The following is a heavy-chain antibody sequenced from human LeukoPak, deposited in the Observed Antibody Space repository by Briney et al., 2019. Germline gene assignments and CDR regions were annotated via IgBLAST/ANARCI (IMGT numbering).Heavy chain of an antibody. CDR1: GFTVGSNY. J-gene: IGHJ4*02. CDR2: IYSGGST. V-gene: IGHV3-53*01. CDR3: ARGKGAAAGPEY. D-gene: IGHD6-13*01. Sequence: GGSLRLSCAASGFTVGSNYMSWVRQAPGKGLEWVSVIYSGGSTYYADSVKGRFTISRDNSKNTLYLQMNSLRAEDTAVYYCARGKGAAAGPEYWGQGTLVTVSS.